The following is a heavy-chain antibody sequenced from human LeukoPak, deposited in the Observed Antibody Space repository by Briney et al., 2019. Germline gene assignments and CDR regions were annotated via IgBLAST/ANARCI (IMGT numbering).Heavy chain of an antibody. CDR2: ISRSSSTI. D-gene: IGHD3-10*01. V-gene: IGHV3-48*04. Sequence: GGSLRLSCAASGFTFSSYAMHWVRQAPGKGLEWVSYISRSSSTIYYADSVRGRFTISRDNAKNSLYLQMNSLRAEDTAVYYCATSSYYGSGSDNWGQGTLVTVSS. CDR3: ATSSYYGSGSDN. J-gene: IGHJ4*02. CDR1: GFTFSSYA.